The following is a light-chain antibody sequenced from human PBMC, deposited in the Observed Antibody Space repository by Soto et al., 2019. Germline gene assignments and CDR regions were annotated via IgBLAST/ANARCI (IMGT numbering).Light chain of an antibody. CDR1: QSVGTY. CDR2: DVS. J-gene: IGKJ5*01. CDR3: PHCSIRPVS. V-gene: IGKV3-11*01. Sequence: EIVFTQNPATLTLSPGELATPPSGASQSVGTYLAWYQQKPGQSPRLLMFDVSNRATGLPARFSGSGSGTDFTLTISSLEPEDFGVYYCPHCSIRPVSFGQGGRLEIK.